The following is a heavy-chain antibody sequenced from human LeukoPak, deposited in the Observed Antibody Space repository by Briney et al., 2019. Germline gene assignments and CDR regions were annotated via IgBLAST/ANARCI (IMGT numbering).Heavy chain of an antibody. J-gene: IGHJ4*02. CDR1: GYTFTSNY. Sequence: ASVKVSCKSFGYTFTSNYMHWVRQAPGQGPEWMGVISPSGASTTYAQTFQGRVTLTRDMSTSTDYLELSSLRSEDTAVYYCARKMGSSSGWHQVFDYWGQGTLVTVSS. V-gene: IGHV1-46*01. CDR2: ISPSGAST. D-gene: IGHD6-19*01. CDR3: ARKMGSSSGWHQVFDY.